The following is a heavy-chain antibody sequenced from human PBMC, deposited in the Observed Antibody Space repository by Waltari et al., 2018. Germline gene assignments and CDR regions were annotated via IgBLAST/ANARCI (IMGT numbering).Heavy chain of an antibody. D-gene: IGHD3-22*01. V-gene: IGHV3-7*01. J-gene: IGHJ4*02. CDR2: IKQDGSEK. CDR3: ARSTRLSFSGYSN. CDR1: GFPFRSYW. Sequence: EVQLVESGGGLVQPGGSLRLSCAASGFPFRSYWMSWVRQAPGKGLEWVANIKQDGSEKYYVDSVKGRLTISRDNAKNSLYLQMNSLRAEDTAVYYCARSTRLSFSGYSNWGQGTLVTVSS.